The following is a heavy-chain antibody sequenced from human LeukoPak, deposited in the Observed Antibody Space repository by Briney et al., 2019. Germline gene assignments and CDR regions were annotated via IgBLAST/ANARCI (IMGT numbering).Heavy chain of an antibody. D-gene: IGHD3-22*01. CDR1: GFSFRTYD. V-gene: IGHV3-23*01. CDR2: ISGSGGST. J-gene: IGHJ3*01. CDR3: AKSWNYYDSSGDDALDV. Sequence: GGSLRLSCAASGFSFRTYDMSWVRQAPGKGLEWVSGISGSGGSTYYADSVKGRFTISRDNPKNTLYLQMNSLRVEDTAVYYCAKSWNYYDSSGDDALDVWGQGTMVTVSS.